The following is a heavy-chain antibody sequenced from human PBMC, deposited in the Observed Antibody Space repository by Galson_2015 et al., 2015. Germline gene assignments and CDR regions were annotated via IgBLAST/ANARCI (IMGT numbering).Heavy chain of an antibody. D-gene: IGHD3-10*01. CDR1: GFTFSSYS. CDR2: ISSSSSYI. V-gene: IGHV3-21*04. Sequence: SLRLSCAASGFTFSSYSMNWVRQAPGKGLEWVSSISSSSSYIYYADSVKGRFTISRDNAKNSLYLQMNSLRAEDTAVYYCARDIWGMGSGRTIDYWGQGTLVTVSS. J-gene: IGHJ4*02. CDR3: ARDIWGMGSGRTIDY.